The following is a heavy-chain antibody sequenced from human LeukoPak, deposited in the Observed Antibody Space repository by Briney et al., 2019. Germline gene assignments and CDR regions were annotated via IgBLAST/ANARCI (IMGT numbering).Heavy chain of an antibody. CDR3: ARISPRIQLWSPPFDY. J-gene: IGHJ4*02. CDR2: INHSGST. D-gene: IGHD5-18*01. V-gene: IGHV4-34*01. Sequence: SETLSLTCAVYGRSFSGYYWSWIRQPPGKGLEWIGEINHSGSTNYNPSLKSRVTISVDTSKNQFSLKLSSVTAADTAVYYCARISPRIQLWSPPFDYWGQGTLVTVSS. CDR1: GRSFSGYY.